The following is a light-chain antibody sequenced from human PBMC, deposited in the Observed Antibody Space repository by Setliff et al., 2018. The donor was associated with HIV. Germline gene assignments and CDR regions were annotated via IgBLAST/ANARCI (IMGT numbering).Light chain of an antibody. CDR1: SDDIGRYYY. CDR2: DVS. Sequence: QSVLTQPASVSGSPGQAITISCTGTSDDIGRYYYVSWYQQLPGKAPKLIMYDVSHRPSGVSTRFSGSKSGDTASLTISGLQAEDEAHYYCTSYTINTLDVFGSGTKVT. V-gene: IGLV2-14*03. CDR3: TSYTINTLDV. J-gene: IGLJ1*01.